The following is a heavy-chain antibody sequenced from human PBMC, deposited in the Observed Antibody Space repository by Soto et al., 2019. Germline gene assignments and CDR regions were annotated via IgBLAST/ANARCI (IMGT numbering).Heavy chain of an antibody. CDR2: ISWNSGSI. V-gene: IGHV3-9*01. D-gene: IGHD4-17*01. CDR1: GFTFDDYA. J-gene: IGHJ6*02. Sequence: EVQLVESGGGLVQPGRSLRLSCAASGFTFDDYAMHWVRQAPGKGLEWVSGISWNSGSIGYADSVKGRFTISRDNAKNSLYLQMNSLRAEDTALYYCAKVALRGFGDYNNDYYYYGMDVWGQGTTVTVSS. CDR3: AKVALRGFGDYNNDYYYYGMDV.